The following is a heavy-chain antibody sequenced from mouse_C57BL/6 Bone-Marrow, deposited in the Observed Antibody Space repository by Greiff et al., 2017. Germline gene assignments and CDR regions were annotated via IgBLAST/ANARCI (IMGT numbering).Heavy chain of an antibody. CDR3: AREEYYGSFWYFDV. J-gene: IGHJ1*03. V-gene: IGHV1-66*01. CDR2: IYPGSGNS. Sequence: VQLQQSGPELVKPGASVKLSCKASGYSFTSYYIHWVKQTPGQGLEWIGWIYPGSGNSKYNEKFKGKATLTADTSSSTAYMQLSSLTSEDSAVYYCAREEYYGSFWYFDVWGTGTTVTVSS. D-gene: IGHD1-1*01. CDR1: GYSFTSYY.